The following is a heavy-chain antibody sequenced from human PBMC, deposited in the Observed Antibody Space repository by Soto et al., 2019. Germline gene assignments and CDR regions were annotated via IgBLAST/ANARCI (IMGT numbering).Heavy chain of an antibody. D-gene: IGHD3-10*01. Sequence: QVQLQESGPGLVKPSGTLSLSCAVSGGSISSSHWWTWVRPPPGKGLEWIGENYHSGSTNYNPSRKRRVTKSGDTAGNQFPLNPSSGAAADRAVLYCGRAGGGGDYWGQGILVTVSS. CDR2: NYHSGST. J-gene: IGHJ4*02. CDR3: GRAGGGGDY. V-gene: IGHV4-4*02. CDR1: GGSISSSHW.